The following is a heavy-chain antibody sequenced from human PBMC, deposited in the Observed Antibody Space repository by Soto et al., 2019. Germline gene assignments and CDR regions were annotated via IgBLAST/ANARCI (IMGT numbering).Heavy chain of an antibody. CDR2: ISGSGGST. CDR1: GFTFSSYA. CDR3: AKRQKCSGGSCYSSDYYYMDV. D-gene: IGHD2-15*01. J-gene: IGHJ6*03. Sequence: GGSLRLSCAASGFTFSSYAMSWVRQAPGKGLEWVSAISGSGGSTYYADSVKGRFTISRDNSKNTLYLQMNSLRAEDTAVYYCAKRQKCSGGSCYSSDYYYMDVWGKGTTVTVSS. V-gene: IGHV3-23*01.